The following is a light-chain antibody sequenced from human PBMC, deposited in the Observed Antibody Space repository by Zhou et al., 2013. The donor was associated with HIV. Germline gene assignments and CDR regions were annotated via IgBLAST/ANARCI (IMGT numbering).Light chain of an antibody. CDR2: KAS. J-gene: IGKJ2*01. CDR3: QQCNNSPYT. CDR1: QSISTW. Sequence: IQMTQSPSSLSASVGDRVTITCRASQSISTWLAWYQQKPGKAPNLLIYKASSLESGVPSRFSGSGSGTEFTLTISSLQPDDFATYYCQQCNNSPYTFGQGTKLEIK. V-gene: IGKV1-5*03.